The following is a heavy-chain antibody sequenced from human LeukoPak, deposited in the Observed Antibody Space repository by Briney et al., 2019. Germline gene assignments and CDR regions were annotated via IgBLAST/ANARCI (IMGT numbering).Heavy chain of an antibody. CDR1: GFTVSSNY. V-gene: IGHV3-66*01. CDR2: IYSGGST. D-gene: IGHD2-2*01. CDR3: AREVDAAAAYNWFDP. Sequence: GGSLRLSCAASGFTVSSNYMSWVRQAPGKGLEWVSVIYSGGSTYYADSVKGRFTISRDNSKNTLYLQMNSLRAEDTAVYYCAREVDAAAAYNWFDPWGQGTLVTVSS. J-gene: IGHJ5*02.